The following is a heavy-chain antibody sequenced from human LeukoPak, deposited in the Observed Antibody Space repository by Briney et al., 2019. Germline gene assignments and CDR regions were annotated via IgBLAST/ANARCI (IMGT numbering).Heavy chain of an antibody. J-gene: IGHJ3*02. CDR2: IYTGGNT. D-gene: IGHD2-21*01. Sequence: GGSLRLSCAASGFTISSNYMTWVRQAPGQGLEWVSVIYTGGNTYYTDSVRGRFTIARDNSKNTLYLQMNSLRAEDTAVYYCARDNYILRAFDIWGQGTMVTVSS. CDR3: ARDNYILRAFDI. CDR1: GFTISSNY. V-gene: IGHV3-53*01.